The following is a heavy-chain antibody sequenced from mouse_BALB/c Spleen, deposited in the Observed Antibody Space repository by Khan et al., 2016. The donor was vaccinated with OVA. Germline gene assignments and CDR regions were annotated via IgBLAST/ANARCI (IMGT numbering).Heavy chain of an antibody. D-gene: IGHD2-12*01. CDR1: GYTFTTAG. J-gene: IGHJ4*01. CDR2: INTHSGVP. V-gene: IGHV9-4*02. Sequence: QIQLVQSGPELKKPGETVRISCKASGYTFTTAGIQWVQKMPGKGLKWIGWINTHSGVPKYAEDFKGRFAFSLEISVNTAYLQITNLKNEDTATYFCARRGAAYYINDGGAMEYWGQGTSVTVSS. CDR3: ARRGAAYYINDGGAMEY.